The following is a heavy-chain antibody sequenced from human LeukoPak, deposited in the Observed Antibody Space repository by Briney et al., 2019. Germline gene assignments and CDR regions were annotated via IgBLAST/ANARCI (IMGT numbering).Heavy chain of an antibody. CDR2: ISSSSSYI. CDR1: GFTFSSYS. Sequence: GGSLRLSCAASGFTFSSYSMNWVRQAPGKGLEWVSSISSSSSYIYYADSVKGRFTISRDNAKNSLYLQMNSLGAEDTAVYYCARATPGLIGERSFDYWGQGTLVTVSS. V-gene: IGHV3-21*01. J-gene: IGHJ4*02. CDR3: ARATPGLIGERSFDY. D-gene: IGHD2/OR15-2a*01.